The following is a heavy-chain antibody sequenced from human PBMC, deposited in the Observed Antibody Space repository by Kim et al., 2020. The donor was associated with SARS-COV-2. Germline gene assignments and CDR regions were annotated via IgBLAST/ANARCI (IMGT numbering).Heavy chain of an antibody. Sequence: SETLSLTCAAYGGSFSGYYWSWIRQPPGKGLEWIGEINHSGSTNYNPSLKSRVTISVDTSKNQFSLKLSSVTAADTAVYYCARGASSIAARPNYYYMDVWGKGTTVTVSS. CDR2: INHSGST. D-gene: IGHD6-6*01. CDR3: ARGASSIAARPNYYYMDV. J-gene: IGHJ6*03. CDR1: GGSFSGYY. V-gene: IGHV4-34*01.